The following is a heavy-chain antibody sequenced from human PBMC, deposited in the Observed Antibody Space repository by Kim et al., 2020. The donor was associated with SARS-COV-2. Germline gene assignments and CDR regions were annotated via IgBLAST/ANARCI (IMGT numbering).Heavy chain of an antibody. D-gene: IGHD2-15*01. J-gene: IGHJ2*01. CDR1: GGSISSGGYS. CDR2: IYHSGST. Sequence: SETLSLTCAVSGGSISSGGYSWSWIRQPPGKGLEWIGYIYHSGSTYYNPSLKSRVTISVDRSKNQFSLKLSSVTAADTAVYYCARDGLGSGYFDLWGRGTLVTVSS. V-gene: IGHV4-30-2*01. CDR3: ARDGLGSGYFDL.